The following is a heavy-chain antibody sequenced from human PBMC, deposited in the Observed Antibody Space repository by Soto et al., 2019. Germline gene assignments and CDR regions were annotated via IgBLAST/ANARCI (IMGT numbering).Heavy chain of an antibody. D-gene: IGHD2-2*02. CDR3: ARGAAERKLGYCSSTSCYRGGRYYYYGMDV. CDR1: GGSFSGYY. V-gene: IGHV4-34*01. J-gene: IGHJ6*02. Sequence: SETLSLTCAVYGGSFSGYYWSWIRQPPGKGLEWIGEINHSGSTNYNPSLKSRVTISVDTSKNQFSLMLSSVTAADTAVYYCARGAAERKLGYCSSTSCYRGGRYYYYGMDVWGQGTTVTVSS. CDR2: INHSGST.